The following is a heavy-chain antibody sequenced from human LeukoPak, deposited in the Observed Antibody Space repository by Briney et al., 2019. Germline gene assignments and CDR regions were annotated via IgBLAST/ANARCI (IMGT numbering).Heavy chain of an antibody. J-gene: IGHJ4*02. D-gene: IGHD3-22*01. V-gene: IGHV1-69*13. CDR1: GGTFSSYA. CDR3: ARPKTYYYEDTDLKVWVRGPLDY. Sequence: SVKVPCKASGGTFSSYAPSWVRQAPGQGLEWMGGIIPFFGTPNYAQRFQDRVTISADESTSTFYMELRSLRSEDTAVYYCARPKTYYYEDTDLKVWVRGPLDYWGQGTLVTVSS. CDR2: IIPFFGTP.